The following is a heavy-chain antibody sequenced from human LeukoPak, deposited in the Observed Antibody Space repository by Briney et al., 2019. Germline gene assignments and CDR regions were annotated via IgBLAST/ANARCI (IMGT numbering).Heavy chain of an antibody. CDR3: AKDHRRFGELSTLGD. J-gene: IGHJ4*02. CDR1: GFTFSSYG. V-gene: IGHV3-30*02. Sequence: GGSLRLSCAASGFTFSSYGMHWVRQAPGKGLEGVAVIRSDGRNKYYADFVKGLFTISRDNSKNTLYLQMNSLRAEDTAVYYCAKDHRRFGELSTLGDWGQGTLVTVSS. D-gene: IGHD3-10*01. CDR2: IRSDGRNK.